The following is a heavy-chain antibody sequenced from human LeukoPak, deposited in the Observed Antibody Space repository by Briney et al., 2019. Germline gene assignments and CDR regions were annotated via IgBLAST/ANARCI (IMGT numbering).Heavy chain of an antibody. CDR1: GGSISSYY. CDR2: IYYSGST. CDR3: ASQGYPGSLGY. V-gene: IGHV4-59*01. D-gene: IGHD3-16*02. Sequence: SETLSLTCSVSGGSISSYYWSWIRQPPGNGLEWIGYIYYSGSTNYNPSLKSRVTISVDTSKNQFSLKLSSVTAADTAVYYCASQGYPGSLGYWGQGTLVTVSS. J-gene: IGHJ4*02.